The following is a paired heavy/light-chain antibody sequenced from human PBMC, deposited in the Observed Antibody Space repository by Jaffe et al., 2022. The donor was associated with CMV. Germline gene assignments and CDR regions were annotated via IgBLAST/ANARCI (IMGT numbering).Heavy chain of an antibody. CDR1: GFTFSSYA. J-gene: IGHJ6*03. Sequence: EVQLLESGGGLVQPGGSLRLSCAASGFTFSSYAMSWVRQAPGKGLEWVSAISGSGGSTYYADSVKGRFTISRDNSKNTLYLQMNSLRAEDTAVYYCAKYRSRFSSGWERNNYYYYYMDVWGKGTTVTVSS. V-gene: IGHV3-23*01. D-gene: IGHD6-19*01. CDR2: ISGSGGST. CDR3: AKYRSRFSSGWERNNYYYYYMDV.
Light chain of an antibody. CDR1: QSVSSSY. V-gene: IGKV3-20*01. J-gene: IGKJ2*02. Sequence: EIVLTQSPGTLSLSPGERATLSCRASQSVSSSYLAWYQQKPGQAPRLLIYGASSRATGIPDRFSGSGSGTDFTLTISRLEPEDFAVYYCQQYGSSPRGTFGQGTKLEIK. CDR3: QQYGSSPRGT. CDR2: GAS.